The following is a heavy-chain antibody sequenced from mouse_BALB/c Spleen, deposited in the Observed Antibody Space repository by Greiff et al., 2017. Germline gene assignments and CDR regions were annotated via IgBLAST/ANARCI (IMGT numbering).Heavy chain of an antibody. CDR1: GFSLTGYG. CDR2: IWGDGST. J-gene: IGHJ2*01. CDR3: ARSAYYYGSNYFDY. V-gene: IGHV2-6-7*01. Sequence: VQLQESGPGLVAPSQSLSITCTVSGFSLTGYGVNWVRQPPGKGLEWLGMIWGDGSTDYNSALKSRLSISKDNSKSQVFLKMNSLQTDDTARYYCARSAYYYGSNYFDYWGQGTTLTVSS. D-gene: IGHD1-1*01.